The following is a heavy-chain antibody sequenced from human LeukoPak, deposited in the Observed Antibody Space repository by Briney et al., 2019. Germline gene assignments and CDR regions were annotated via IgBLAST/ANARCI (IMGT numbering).Heavy chain of an antibody. D-gene: IGHD2-2*02. CDR3: ARSCSSTSCYTIWFDP. CDR1: GFTFSSYS. CDR2: ISSSSSYI. V-gene: IGHV3-21*01. J-gene: IGHJ5*02. Sequence: GSLRLSCAASGFTFSSYSMNWVRQAPGKGLEWVSSISSSSSYIYYADSVKGRFTISRDNAKNPLYLQMNSLRAEDTAVYYCARSCSSTSCYTIWFDPWGQGTLVTVSS.